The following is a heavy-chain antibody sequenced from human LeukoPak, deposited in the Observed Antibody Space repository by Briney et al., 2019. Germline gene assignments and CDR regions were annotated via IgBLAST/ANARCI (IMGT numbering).Heavy chain of an antibody. J-gene: IGHJ4*02. Sequence: GGSLRLSCAASGFTFSSYAMSWVRQAPGKGLEWVSAISGSGGSTYYADSVKGRFTISRDNSKNTLYLQMNNLRAEDTALYYCSKDFDSYYDSTGYGTSFSYWGQGTLVTVSS. CDR3: SKDFDSYYDSTGYGTSFSY. CDR1: GFTFSSYA. CDR2: ISGSGGST. V-gene: IGHV3-23*01. D-gene: IGHD3-22*01.